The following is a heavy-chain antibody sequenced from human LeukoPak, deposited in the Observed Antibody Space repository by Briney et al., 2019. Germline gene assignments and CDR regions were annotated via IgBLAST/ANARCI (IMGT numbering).Heavy chain of an antibody. J-gene: IGHJ4*02. CDR1: GGSFSGYY. CDR3: ATTLLAAAGIDY. V-gene: IGHV4-34*01. CDR2: INHSGST. D-gene: IGHD6-13*01. Sequence: PSETLSLTCAVYGGSFSGYYWSWIRQPPGKGLEWIGEINHSGSTNYNPSLKSRVTISVDTSKNQFSLKLSSVTAADTAVYYCATTLLAAAGIDYWGQGTLVTVSS.